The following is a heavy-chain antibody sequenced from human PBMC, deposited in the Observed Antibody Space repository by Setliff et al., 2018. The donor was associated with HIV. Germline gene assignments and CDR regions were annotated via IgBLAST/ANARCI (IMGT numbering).Heavy chain of an antibody. D-gene: IGHD1-26*01. CDR2: IYYTEGT. CDR1: GGSINNNNYY. V-gene: IGHV4-39*01. CDR3: ARRTEVGATVDY. Sequence: PSETLSLTCTVSGGSINNNNYYWGWIRQPPGKGLEWIGSIYYTEGTYSNPSLTSRLSISLDTSKNQFSLNLHSVTAADTAVYYCARRTEVGATVDYWGQGTLVTVPS. J-gene: IGHJ4*02.